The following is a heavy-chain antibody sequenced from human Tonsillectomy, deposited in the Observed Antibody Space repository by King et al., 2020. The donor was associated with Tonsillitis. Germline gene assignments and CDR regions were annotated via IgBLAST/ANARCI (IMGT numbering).Heavy chain of an antibody. D-gene: IGHD2-8*02. J-gene: IGHJ4*02. CDR2: IDPSDSYT. Sequence: VQLVESGAEVKKPGESLRISCKGSGYNFAIFWINWVRQMPGKGLEWIGRIDPSDSYTNYNPSFQGHVTISTDNSINTAFLQWNSLQASDTAIYYCARQGCTGGPCYEYWGQGALVTVSS. CDR3: ARQGCTGGPCYEY. V-gene: IGHV5-10-1*03. CDR1: GYNFAIFW.